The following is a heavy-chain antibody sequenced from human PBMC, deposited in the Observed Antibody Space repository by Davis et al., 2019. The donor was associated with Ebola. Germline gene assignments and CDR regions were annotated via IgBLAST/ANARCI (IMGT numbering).Heavy chain of an antibody. CDR3: ARGPTGHIDY. D-gene: IGHD3-9*01. V-gene: IGHV3-23*01. J-gene: IGHJ4*02. CDR1: GFTFDNFW. CDR2: IGGGGSPT. Sequence: GESLKISCAASGFTFDNFWMSWVRQAPGKGLEWVSVIGGGGSPTYYADSVKGRFTISRDNSKNTLFLQMNSLRADDTSVYYCARGPTGHIDYWGQGTLVTVSS.